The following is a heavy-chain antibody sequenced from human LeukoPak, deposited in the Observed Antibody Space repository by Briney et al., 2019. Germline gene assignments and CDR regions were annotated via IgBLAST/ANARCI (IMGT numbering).Heavy chain of an antibody. J-gene: IGHJ6*02. Sequence: GGSLRLSCAASGFTFSSYGMHWVRQAPGKGLEWVGVIWYDGSNKYYADSVKGRFTISRDNSKNTLYLQMNSLRAEDTAVYYCARDVYGGKFYYGMDVWGQGTTVTVSS. D-gene: IGHD4-23*01. CDR2: IWYDGSNK. CDR1: GFTFSSYG. V-gene: IGHV3-33*01. CDR3: ARDVYGGKFYYGMDV.